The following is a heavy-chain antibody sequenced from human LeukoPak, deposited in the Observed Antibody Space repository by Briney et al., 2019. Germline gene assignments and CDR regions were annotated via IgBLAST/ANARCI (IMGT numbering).Heavy chain of an antibody. CDR1: GDPVWSYY. D-gene: IGHD5-24*01. CDR3: ARGAYADRTGYNLDS. CDR2: VFFGGQT. Sequence: PSKTLSLTCSVSGDPVWSYYWTWVRQPPEKGLEWIGYVFFGGQTNYNPSVKSRGTISLDTSRRQFSLNLTSVTAADSAMYYCARGAYADRTGYNLDSWGQGTLVIVSS. J-gene: IGHJ4*02. V-gene: IGHV4-59*02.